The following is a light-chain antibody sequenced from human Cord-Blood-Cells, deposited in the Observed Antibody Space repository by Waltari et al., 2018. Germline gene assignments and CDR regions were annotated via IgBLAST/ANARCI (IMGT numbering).Light chain of an antibody. V-gene: IGKV4-1*01. CDR3: QQYYSTPQT. J-gene: IGKJ1*01. CDR2: WAS. CDR1: QSVLYNSNNKNY. Sequence: DIVLTQSPDSLAVSLGARATINCKSSQSVLYNSNNKNYLAWYQQKPGQPPKLLIYWASTRESGVPDRFSGSGSGTDFTLTISSLQAEDVAVYYCQQYYSTPQTFGQGTKVEIK.